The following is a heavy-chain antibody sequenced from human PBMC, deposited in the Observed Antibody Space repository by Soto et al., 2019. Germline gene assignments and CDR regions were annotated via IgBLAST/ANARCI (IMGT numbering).Heavy chain of an antibody. D-gene: IGHD3-22*01. V-gene: IGHV3-21*05. CDR1: GFTFSSYG. CDR3: ASGSGYYGTAFDI. CDR2: ILLSSGFT. Sequence: PGGSLRLSCAASGFTFSSYGMHWVRQAPGKGLEWVSYILLSSGFTNYGDSVKGRFTISRDNVKNSLYLQMNSLRAEDTAVYYCASGSGYYGTAFDIWGQGTMVTVSS. J-gene: IGHJ3*02.